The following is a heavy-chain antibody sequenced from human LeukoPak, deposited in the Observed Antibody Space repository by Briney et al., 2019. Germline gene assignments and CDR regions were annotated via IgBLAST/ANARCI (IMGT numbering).Heavy chain of an antibody. J-gene: IGHJ4*02. CDR1: GFTFSSYA. Sequence: GGSLRLSCAASGFTFSSYAMHWVRQAPGKGLEWVSTIVGSGGRTYYADFLRGRFTISRDNSKNTLYLQMRRLRAEDTAVYYCAKQSPTTVTTGGVFDYWGQGTLVTVSS. CDR2: IVGSGGRT. CDR3: AKQSPTTVTTGGVFDY. V-gene: IGHV3-23*01. D-gene: IGHD4-17*01.